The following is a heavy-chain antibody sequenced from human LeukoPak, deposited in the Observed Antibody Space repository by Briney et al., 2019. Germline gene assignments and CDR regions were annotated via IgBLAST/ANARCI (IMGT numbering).Heavy chain of an antibody. CDR1: GGSFSGYY. V-gene: IGHV4-34*01. CDR2: INHSGST. D-gene: IGHD6-6*01. Sequence: KPSETLSLTCAVYGGSFSGYYWSWIRQPPGKGLEWIGEINHSGSTNYNLSLKSRVTISVDTSKNQFSLKLSSVTAADTAVYYCARRQLGGRWFDPWGQGTLVTVSS. J-gene: IGHJ5*02. CDR3: ARRQLGGRWFDP.